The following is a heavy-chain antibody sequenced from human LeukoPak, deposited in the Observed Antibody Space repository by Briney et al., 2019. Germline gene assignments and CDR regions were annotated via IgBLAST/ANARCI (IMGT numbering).Heavy chain of an antibody. CDR3: AKGYGFDSSGSEHYFEN. D-gene: IGHD3-22*01. CDR1: GFTFSNYG. V-gene: IGHV3-30*18. Sequence: GGSLRLSCAASGFTFSNYGIHWARQAPGKGLEWVAVISYDGSNKYYAESVKGRFTISRDNSKNTLYLQMNSLRAEDTAVYYCAKGYGFDSSGSEHYFENWGQGILVTVSS. CDR2: ISYDGSNK. J-gene: IGHJ4*02.